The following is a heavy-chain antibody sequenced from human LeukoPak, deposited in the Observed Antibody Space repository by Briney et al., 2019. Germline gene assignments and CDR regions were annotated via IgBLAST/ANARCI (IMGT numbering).Heavy chain of an antibody. Sequence: ASVKVSCKASGYTFTDYYMHWVRQAPGQGLEWMGWINPNSGGTNYAQKFQGRVTMTRDTSTSTVYMELSSLRSEDTAVYYCCVGYCSSTSCYLCGYWGQGTLVTVSS. J-gene: IGHJ4*02. D-gene: IGHD2-2*01. CDR3: CVGYCSSTSCYLCGY. CDR2: INPNSGGT. CDR1: GYTFTDYY. V-gene: IGHV1-2*02.